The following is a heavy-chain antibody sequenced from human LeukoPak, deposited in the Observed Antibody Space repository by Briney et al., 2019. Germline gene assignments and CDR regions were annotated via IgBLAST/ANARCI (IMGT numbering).Heavy chain of an antibody. J-gene: IGHJ6*02. V-gene: IGHV3-48*02. Sequence: GGSLRHSCAASGFTFSSYSMNWVRQAPGKGLEWVSYISSSSSTIYYADSVKGRFTISRDNAKNSLYLQMNSLRDEDTAVYYCARDRRLVSYYYGMDVWGQGTTVTVSS. CDR3: ARDRRLVSYYYGMDV. CDR1: GFTFSSYS. D-gene: IGHD2-8*01. CDR2: ISSSSSTI.